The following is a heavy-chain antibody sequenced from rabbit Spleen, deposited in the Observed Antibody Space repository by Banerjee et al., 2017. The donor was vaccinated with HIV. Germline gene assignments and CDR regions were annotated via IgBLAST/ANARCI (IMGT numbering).Heavy chain of an antibody. Sequence: QQQLKETGGGLVQPEGSLTLSCKAFGFTISGYWMNWVRQAPGKGLKWIACINTWSGRPVYASWAKGRFTMSKTSSTTVTLQMTSLTAADTATYFCARDLAGVIGWNFDLWGPGTLVTVS. CDR2: INTWSGRP. CDR1: GFTISGYW. J-gene: IGHJ4*01. V-gene: IGHV1S45*01. CDR3: ARDLAGVIGWNFDL. D-gene: IGHD4-1*01.